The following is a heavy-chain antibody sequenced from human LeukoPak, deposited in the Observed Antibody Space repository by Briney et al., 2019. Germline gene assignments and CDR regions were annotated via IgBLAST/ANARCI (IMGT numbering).Heavy chain of an antibody. V-gene: IGHV1-46*01. Sequence: GASVKVSCKASGYTFTSYYMHWVGQAPGQGLEWMGLINPSGGSTSYAQKFQGRVTMTRDTSTSTVYMELSSLRSEDTAVYYCARARLYGDYVAYFDYWGQGTLVTVSS. J-gene: IGHJ4*02. CDR2: INPSGGST. CDR1: GYTFTSYY. CDR3: ARARLYGDYVAYFDY. D-gene: IGHD4-17*01.